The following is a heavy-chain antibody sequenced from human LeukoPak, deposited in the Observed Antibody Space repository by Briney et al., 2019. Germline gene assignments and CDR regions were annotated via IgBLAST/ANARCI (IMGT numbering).Heavy chain of an antibody. CDR3: ARADSKWELLHDYYYYMDV. CDR2: ISAYNGNT. Sequence: ASVKVSCKASGYTFTSYGISWVRQAPGQGLEWMGWISAYNGNTNYAQKLQGRVTMTTDTSTSTVYMELSSLRSEDTAVYYCARADSKWELLHDYYYYMDVWGKGTTVTVSS. V-gene: IGHV1-18*01. D-gene: IGHD1-26*01. J-gene: IGHJ6*03. CDR1: GYTFTSYG.